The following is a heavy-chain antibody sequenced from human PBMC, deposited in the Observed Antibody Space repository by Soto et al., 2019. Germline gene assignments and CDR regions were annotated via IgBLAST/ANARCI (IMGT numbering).Heavy chain of an antibody. CDR1: GFIFNTAW. CDR3: TLDSDRLLPQIDY. J-gene: IGHJ4*02. V-gene: IGHV3-15*07. CDR2: IKSKTDGETT. D-gene: IGHD5-18*01. Sequence: PGGSLRLSCAASGFIFNTAWMNWVRQAPGKGLEWVGRIKSKTDGETTDYAAPVKGRFTISRDDSKHTLFLQMNSLKTEDTAVYYCTLDSDRLLPQIDYWGQGALVTVSS.